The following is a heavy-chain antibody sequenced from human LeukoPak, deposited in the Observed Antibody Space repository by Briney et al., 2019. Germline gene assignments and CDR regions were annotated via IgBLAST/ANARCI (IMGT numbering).Heavy chain of an antibody. CDR1: GFTFSDYA. V-gene: IGHV3-23*01. J-gene: IGHJ4*02. D-gene: IGHD1/OR15-1a*01. CDR2: ISRGGDRT. CDR3: AKVTTTTPAYDY. Sequence: PGGSLRLSCAASGFTFSDYAINWVRQAPGKGLERVSFISRGGDRTYYADSVKGRFTISRDTSKNTVYLQMSSLRGEDTAVYYCAKVTTTTPAYDYWGQGTLVTVSS.